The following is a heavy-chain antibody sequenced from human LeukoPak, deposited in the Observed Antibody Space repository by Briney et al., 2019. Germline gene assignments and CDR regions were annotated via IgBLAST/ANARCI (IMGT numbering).Heavy chain of an antibody. CDR1: GYTFTSYG. V-gene: IGHV1-18*01. Sequence: ASVKVSCKASGYTFTSYGISWVRQAPGRGLEWMGWISAYNGNTNYAQKLQGRVTMTTDTSTSTAYMELRSLRSDDTAVYYCARASPGCSSTSCYTLGYNWFDPWGQGTLVTVSS. D-gene: IGHD2-2*02. CDR3: ARASPGCSSTSCYTLGYNWFDP. J-gene: IGHJ5*02. CDR2: ISAYNGNT.